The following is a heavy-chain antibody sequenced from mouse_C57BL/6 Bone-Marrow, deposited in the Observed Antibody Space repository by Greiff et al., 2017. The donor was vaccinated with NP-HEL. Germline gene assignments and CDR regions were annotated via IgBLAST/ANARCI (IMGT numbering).Heavy chain of an antibody. CDR1: GFSLTSYG. CDR2: IRSGGGT. Sequence: VQGVESGPGLVQPSQSLSITCTVSGFSLTSYGVHWVRQSPGQGLEWLGVIRSGGGTDYNADFIYRLSISKDNSKSQVFFKMNSLQADDTAIYYCARNVVAGMDYWGQGTSVTVSS. CDR3: ARNVVAGMDY. D-gene: IGHD1-1*01. J-gene: IGHJ4*01. V-gene: IGHV2-2*01.